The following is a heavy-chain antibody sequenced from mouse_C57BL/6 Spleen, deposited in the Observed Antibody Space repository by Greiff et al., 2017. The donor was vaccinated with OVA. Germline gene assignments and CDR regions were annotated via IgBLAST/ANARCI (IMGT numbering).Heavy chain of an antibody. V-gene: IGHV1-82*01. CDR1: GYAFSSSW. D-gene: IGHD1-1*01. Sequence: VQLQQSGPELMKPGASVKISCKASGYAFSSSWMNWVKQRPGKGLEWIGRIYPGDGDTNYNGKFKGKATLTADKSSSTAYMQLSSLTSEDSAVYFCARDYGSSLFAYWGQGTLVTVSA. J-gene: IGHJ3*01. CDR3: ARDYGSSLFAY. CDR2: IYPGDGDT.